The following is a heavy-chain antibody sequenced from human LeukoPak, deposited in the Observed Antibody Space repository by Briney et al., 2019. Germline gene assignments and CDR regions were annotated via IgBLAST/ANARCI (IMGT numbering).Heavy chain of an antibody. CDR2: INPNSGGT. J-gene: IGHJ3*02. V-gene: IGHV1-2*02. CDR1: GYTFTGYH. D-gene: IGHD5-18*01. CDR3: ASPGRGYSYGLDAFDI. Sequence: ASVKVSCKASGYTFTGYHMHWVRQAPGQGLEWMGWINPNSGGTNYAQKFQGRVTMTRDTSISTAYMELSRLRSDDTAVYYCASPGRGYSYGLDAFDIWGQGTMVTVSS.